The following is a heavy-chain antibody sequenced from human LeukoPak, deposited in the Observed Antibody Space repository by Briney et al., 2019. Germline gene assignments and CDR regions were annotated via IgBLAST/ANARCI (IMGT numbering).Heavy chain of an antibody. CDR2: IYYSGSSGST. V-gene: IGHV4-59*01. J-gene: IGHJ6*02. CDR3: ARRNGDYWHYYGMDV. Sequence: PSETLSLTCTVSGGSISSYYWNWIRQPPGKGLEWIGYIYYSGSSGSTNYNPSLRSRVTTSADTSKNQFSLKMTSVTAADTAVYYCARRNGDYWHYYGMDVWGQGTTVTVSS. CDR1: GGSISSYY. D-gene: IGHD4-17*01.